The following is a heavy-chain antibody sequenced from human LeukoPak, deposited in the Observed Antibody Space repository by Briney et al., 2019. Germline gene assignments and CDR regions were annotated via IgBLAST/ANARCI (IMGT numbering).Heavy chain of an antibody. CDR1: GYTFTSYY. V-gene: IGHV1-46*01. CDR2: INPSGGST. Sequence: ASVTVSFKASGYTFTSYYMHWVRQAPGQGLEWMGIINPSGGSTSYAQKFQGRVTMTRDTSTSAVYMELSSLRSEDTAVYYCARGYSSGWYGVDYWGQGTLVTVSS. D-gene: IGHD6-19*01. J-gene: IGHJ4*02. CDR3: ARGYSSGWYGVDY.